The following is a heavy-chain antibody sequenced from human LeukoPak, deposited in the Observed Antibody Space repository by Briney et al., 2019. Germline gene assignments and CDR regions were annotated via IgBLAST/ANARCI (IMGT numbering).Heavy chain of an antibody. J-gene: IGHJ5*02. Sequence: PVGSLRLSCSASGFTFSTNSMHWVRQAPGKGLEFVSAITSNGGSTYYADSVKGRFTISRDNSKNTLYLQMSSLRAEDTAVYYCVTVGMTSIWSYLRFDPRGQGTLVSVSS. CDR3: VTVGMTSIWSYLRFDP. CDR1: GFTFSTNS. CDR2: ITSNGGST. V-gene: IGHV3-64D*08. D-gene: IGHD1-26*01.